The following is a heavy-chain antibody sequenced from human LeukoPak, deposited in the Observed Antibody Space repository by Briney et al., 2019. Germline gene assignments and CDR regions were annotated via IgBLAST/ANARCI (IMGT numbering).Heavy chain of an antibody. Sequence: GGSLRLSCAASGFTFSSYWMSWVRQAPGKGLEWVANIKQDGSEKYYVDSVKGRFTISRDNAKNSLYLQMNSLRAEDTAVYYCARYYDFWSGYYRGIDYWGQGTLVTVSP. D-gene: IGHD3-3*01. CDR3: ARYYDFWSGYYRGIDY. CDR1: GFTFSSYW. V-gene: IGHV3-7*01. J-gene: IGHJ4*02. CDR2: IKQDGSEK.